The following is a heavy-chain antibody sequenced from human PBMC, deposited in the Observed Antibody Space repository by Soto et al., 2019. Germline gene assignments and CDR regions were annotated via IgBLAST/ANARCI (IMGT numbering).Heavy chain of an antibody. V-gene: IGHV4-34*01. J-gene: IGHJ4*02. Sequence: QVLQQQGSAGLLKPSETLSLTCTVSGGSFSGYACNWIRQSPGKGLEWIGEINHSGRANYNPSLKTRVTISVDASKTQFSLTVTSVTAADTAIYYCARGYGYFRQWGQGALVAVSS. D-gene: IGHD3-22*01. CDR1: GGSFSGYA. CDR3: ARGYGYFRQ. CDR2: INHSGRA.